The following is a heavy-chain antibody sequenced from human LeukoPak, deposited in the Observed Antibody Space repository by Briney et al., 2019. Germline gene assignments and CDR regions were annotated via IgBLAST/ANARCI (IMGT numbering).Heavy chain of an antibody. V-gene: IGHV3-7*01. CDR1: GFTFSSYW. CDR3: AKAGYSSSWGANYGMDV. J-gene: IGHJ6*02. CDR2: IKQDGSEK. Sequence: PGGSLRLSCAASGFTFSSYWMSWVRQAPGKGLEWVANIKQDGSEKYYVDSVKGRFTISRDNAKNSLYLQMNSLRAEDTAVYYCAKAGYSSSWGANYGMDVWGQGTTVTVSS. D-gene: IGHD6-13*01.